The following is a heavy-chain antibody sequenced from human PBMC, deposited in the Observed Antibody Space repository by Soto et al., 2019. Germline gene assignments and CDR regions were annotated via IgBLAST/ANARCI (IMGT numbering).Heavy chain of an antibody. J-gene: IGHJ3*02. D-gene: IGHD6-6*01. CDR2: IYYSGST. V-gene: IGHV4-59*01. CDR3: ARDPLRVAARGVGAVDS. CDR1: SGTIYSYY. Sequence: PWYSLDISRTVSSGTIYSYYWSWIRKPPGKGLEWIGYIYYSGSTNYNPSLKSRVTISVDTSKNQFSLKLSSVTAADTAVYYCARDPLRVAARGVGAVDSWGQGTMVTVSS.